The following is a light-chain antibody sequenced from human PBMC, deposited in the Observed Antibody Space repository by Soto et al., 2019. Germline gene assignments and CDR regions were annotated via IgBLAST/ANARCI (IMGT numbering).Light chain of an antibody. V-gene: IGKV3-11*01. CDR3: QQRSNWPPIT. CDR1: QSVSSY. Sequence: EIVLTQSPATLSLSPGERATLSCRASQSVSSYLAWYQQKPGQAPRLLIYDASNRATGILARFSGSGSGTDFTLTISSLGPEDFAVYYCQQRSNWPPITFGGGTKVDIK. CDR2: DAS. J-gene: IGKJ4*01.